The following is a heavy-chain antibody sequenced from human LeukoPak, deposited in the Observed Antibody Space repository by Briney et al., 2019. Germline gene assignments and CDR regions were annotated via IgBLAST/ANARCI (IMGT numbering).Heavy chain of an antibody. CDR1: GFTFSNYW. J-gene: IGHJ6*03. V-gene: IGHV3-74*01. CDR3: ARDSSYYMDV. CDR2: INIDGSNT. D-gene: IGHD1-7*01. Sequence: TGGSLRLSCAASGFTFSNYWMHWVRQVPGKGLVWVSRINIDGSNTIYADSVKGRFTISRDNAKNTLYLQMNSLRAEDTAIYYCARDSSYYMDVWGKGTTVTVSS.